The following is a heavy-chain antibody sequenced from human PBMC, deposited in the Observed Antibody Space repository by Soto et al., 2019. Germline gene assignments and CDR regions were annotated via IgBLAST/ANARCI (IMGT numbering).Heavy chain of an antibody. CDR3: ARGYCSGGSCPPFDY. J-gene: IGHJ4*02. Sequence: QVQLQESGPGLVKPSQTLSLTCTVSGGSISSGDYYWSWIRQPPGKGLVWIGYIYYRGSTYYNPSLKSRVTISVDTSKNQFSLKLSSVTAADTAVYYCARGYCSGGSCPPFDYWGQGTLVTVSS. V-gene: IGHV4-30-4*01. D-gene: IGHD2-15*01. CDR2: IYYRGST. CDR1: GGSISSGDYY.